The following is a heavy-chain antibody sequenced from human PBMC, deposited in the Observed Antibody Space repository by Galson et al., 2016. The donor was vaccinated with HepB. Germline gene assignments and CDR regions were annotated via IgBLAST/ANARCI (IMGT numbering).Heavy chain of an antibody. CDR1: GDSVSSDSGA. J-gene: IGHJ4*02. CDR2: TYYRSKWYS. CDR3: ARVFYDSSGYYVFDY. Sequence: CAISGDSVSSDSGAWNWIRQSPSRGLEWLGRTYYRSKWYSDYAVSVKSRITINADTSKNQFSLQLNSATPEDTAVYYCARVFYDSSGYYVFDYWGQGTLVTVSS. V-gene: IGHV6-1*01. D-gene: IGHD3-22*01.